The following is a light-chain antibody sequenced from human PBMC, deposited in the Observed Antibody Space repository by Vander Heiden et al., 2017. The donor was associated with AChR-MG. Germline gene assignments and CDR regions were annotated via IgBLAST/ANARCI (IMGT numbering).Light chain of an antibody. Sequence: LLTPSPGTLSLSPGESATLSCRASQSVSSYLAWYQQKPGQAPRRLINGASSRATSGLARSISSRACTTDIPIIIRLEAQDDAVEYYRQYDSTPPYTFGQGTKLEIK. CDR1: QSVSSY. CDR3: RQYDSTPPYT. J-gene: IGKJ2*01. CDR2: GAS. V-gene: IGKV3-20*01.